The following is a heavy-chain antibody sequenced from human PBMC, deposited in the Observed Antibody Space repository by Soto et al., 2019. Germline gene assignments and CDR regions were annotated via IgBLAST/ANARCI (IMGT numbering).Heavy chain of an antibody. D-gene: IGHD5-12*01. CDR3: ETYIKDGYNKFDY. V-gene: IGHV1-69*02. CDR2: IIPILGIA. CDR1: GGTFSSYT. Sequence: QVQLVQSGAEVKKPGSSVKVSCKASGGTFSSYTISWVRQAPGQGLEWMGRIIPILGIANYAQKFQGRVTITADKSTSTAYMELSSLRSEDTAVYYCETYIKDGYNKFDYWGQGTLVTVSS. J-gene: IGHJ4*02.